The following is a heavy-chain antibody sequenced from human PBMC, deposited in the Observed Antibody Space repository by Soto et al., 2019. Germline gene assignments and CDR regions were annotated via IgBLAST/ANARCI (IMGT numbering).Heavy chain of an antibody. CDR2: IYYSGST. V-gene: IGHV4-39*01. Sequence: PSETLSLTCTVSGGSFSSSSYYWGWIRQPPGKGLEWIGSIYYSGSTYYNPSLKSRVTMSVDPSKNQFSLKLISVTAADTAVYYGARHWITTVRGVCHVDYWGQGTLVTVSS. J-gene: IGHJ4*02. CDR1: GGSFSSSSYY. CDR3: ARHWITTVRGVCHVDY. D-gene: IGHD3-10*01.